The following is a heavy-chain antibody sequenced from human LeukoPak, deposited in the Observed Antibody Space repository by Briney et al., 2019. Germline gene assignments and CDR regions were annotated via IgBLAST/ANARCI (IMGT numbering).Heavy chain of an antibody. Sequence: PGRSLRLSCAASGFTFGDYAMHWVRQAPGKGLEWVSGISWNSGSIGYADSVKGRFTISRDNAKNSLYLQMNSLRAEDTALYYCAKALVAATLTDYYYGMDVWGQGTTVTVSS. D-gene: IGHD2-15*01. J-gene: IGHJ6*02. CDR2: ISWNSGSI. CDR3: AKALVAATLTDYYYGMDV. V-gene: IGHV3-9*01. CDR1: GFTFGDYA.